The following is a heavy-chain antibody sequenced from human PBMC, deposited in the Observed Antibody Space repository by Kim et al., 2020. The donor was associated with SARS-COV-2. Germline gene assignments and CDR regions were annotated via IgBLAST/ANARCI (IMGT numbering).Heavy chain of an antibody. J-gene: IGHJ4*02. V-gene: IGHV3-33*06. Sequence: YYADSVKGRFSVSRDNSKNTLYLQMNSLRAEDTAVYYCAKEGESDSFDYWGQGTLVTVSS. CDR3: AKEGESDSFDY.